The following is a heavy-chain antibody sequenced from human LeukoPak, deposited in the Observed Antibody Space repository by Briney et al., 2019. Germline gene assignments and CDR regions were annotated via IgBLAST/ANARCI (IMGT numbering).Heavy chain of an antibody. D-gene: IGHD6-13*01. J-gene: IGHJ1*01. V-gene: IGHV1-46*01. CDR2: INPSGGST. CDR3: ARAASSSWITEYFQH. Sequence: GASVKVSCKASGYTFTSYYMHWVRQAPGQGLEWMGIINPSGGSTRYAQKFQGRVTMTRDTSTSTVYMELSSLRSEDTAVYYCARAASSSWITEYFQHWGQGTLVTVSS. CDR1: GYTFTSYY.